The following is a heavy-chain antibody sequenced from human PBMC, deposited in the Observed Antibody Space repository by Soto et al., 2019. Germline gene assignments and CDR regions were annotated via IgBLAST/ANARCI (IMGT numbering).Heavy chain of an antibody. V-gene: IGHV3-48*03. CDR2: ISSSGSTI. J-gene: IGHJ6*03. CDR3: ARDTTGTYYYYYYMDV. D-gene: IGHD1-1*01. Sequence: GGSLRLSCAASGFTFSSYEMNWVRQAPGKGLEWVSYISSSGSTIYYADSVKGRFTISRDNAKNSLYLQMNSLRAEDTAVYYCARDTTGTYYYYYYMDVWGKGTTVTVSS. CDR1: GFTFSSYE.